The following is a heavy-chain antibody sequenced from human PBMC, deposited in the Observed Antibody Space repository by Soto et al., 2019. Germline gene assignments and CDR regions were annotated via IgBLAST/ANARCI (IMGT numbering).Heavy chain of an antibody. V-gene: IGHV3-74*01. CDR1: GFTFSSYW. Sequence: EVQLVESGGGVVQPGGSLRLSCAASGFTFSSYWMHWVRQTPGKGLVWVSRSSSGGTSTSYEDSVKGRFTISRDNANNTLYLQMNSLRAEDTAVYYCTSGYYSYYFDYWGRRTLVIVSS. D-gene: IGHD3-3*01. J-gene: IGHJ4*02. CDR3: TSGYYSYYFDY. CDR2: SSSGGTST.